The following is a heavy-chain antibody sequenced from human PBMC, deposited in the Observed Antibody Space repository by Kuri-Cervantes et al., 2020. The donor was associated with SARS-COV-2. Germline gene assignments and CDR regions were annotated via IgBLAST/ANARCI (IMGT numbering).Heavy chain of an antibody. V-gene: IGHV3-73*01. J-gene: IGHJ4*02. D-gene: IGHD3-10*01. CDR2: VRGKANNYAT. CDR3: AKAFGNPGGRNTGSLDY. CDR1: GFTVSSNE. Sequence: GGSLRLSCAASGFTVSSNEMSWVRQASGKGLEWVGRVRGKANNYATAYAASVKGRFTISRDDSKNMAYLQMNSLRAEDTAVYYCAKAFGNPGGRNTGSLDYWGQGTLVTVSS.